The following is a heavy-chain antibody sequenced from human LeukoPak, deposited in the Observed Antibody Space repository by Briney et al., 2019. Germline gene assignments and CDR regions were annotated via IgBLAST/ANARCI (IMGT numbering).Heavy chain of an antibody. V-gene: IGHV4-38-2*02. D-gene: IGHD3-16*01. CDR1: GYSISSGYY. CDR3: ARVGGRGGMSDY. CDR2: IYHSGST. J-gene: IGHJ4*02. Sequence: SETLSLTCTVSGYSISSGYYWGWIRQPPGKGLEWIGIIYHSGSTHYNPSLKSRVSISIDTSKNQFSLKLSSVTAADTAVYYCARVGGRGGMSDYWGQGTLVTVSS.